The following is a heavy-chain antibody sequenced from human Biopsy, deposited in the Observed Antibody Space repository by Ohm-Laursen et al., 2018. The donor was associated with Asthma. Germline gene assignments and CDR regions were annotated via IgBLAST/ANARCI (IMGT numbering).Heavy chain of an antibody. CDR2: IKHDGSEK. CDR1: GFTFGDYC. V-gene: IGHV3-7*01. Sequence: SLRLSCAASGFTFGDYCMSWVRQVPGQGLEWVANIKHDGSEKNHVDSLKGRFTISRDNAKNLLFLQMNSLRAEDTAVYYCARTFHLWGPYPPEPYQPRGPGPLGTVS. CDR3: ARTFHLWGPYPPEPYQP. J-gene: IGHJ1*01. D-gene: IGHD3-16*01.